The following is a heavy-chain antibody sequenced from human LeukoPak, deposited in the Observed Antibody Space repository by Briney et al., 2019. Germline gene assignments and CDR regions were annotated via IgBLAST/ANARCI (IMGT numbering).Heavy chain of an antibody. CDR2: INPNSGGT. D-gene: IGHD6-19*01. Sequence: GASVKVSCKASGYTFTGYYMHWVRQAPGQGLEWMGWINPNSGGTNYAQKFQGRVTMTRDTSISTAYMELSRLRSDDTAVYYCARDLSSGWYGGFDPWGQGTLVTVSS. CDR1: GYTFTGYY. J-gene: IGHJ5*02. CDR3: ARDLSSGWYGGFDP. V-gene: IGHV1-2*02.